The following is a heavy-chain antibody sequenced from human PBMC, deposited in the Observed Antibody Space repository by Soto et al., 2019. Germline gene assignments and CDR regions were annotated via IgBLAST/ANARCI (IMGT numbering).Heavy chain of an antibody. CDR2: IYYTGDT. Sequence: TLSLTCTVSRGYITNYYWSWIRQSPEKGLEWIGYIYYTGDTTYNPSLKSRVTMSVDTSKNQFSLNLNSVTAADTAVYYCARGAGSFPFDYWGQGTLVTVSS. J-gene: IGHJ4*02. CDR1: RGYITNYY. CDR3: ARGAGSFPFDY. D-gene: IGHD3-10*01. V-gene: IGHV4-59*01.